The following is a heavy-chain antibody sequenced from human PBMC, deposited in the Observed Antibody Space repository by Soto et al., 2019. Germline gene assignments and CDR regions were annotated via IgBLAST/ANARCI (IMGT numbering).Heavy chain of an antibody. CDR2: INHSGST. V-gene: IGHV4-34*01. CDR1: GGSFSGYY. Sequence: PSETLSLTCAVYGGSFSGYYWSWIRQPPGKGLEWIGEINHSGSTNYNPSLKSRVTISVDTSKNQFSLKLSSVTAADTAVYYCARGGDTIFGVVIIGHFDYWRQGTLVTVS. CDR3: ARGGDTIFGVVIIGHFDY. D-gene: IGHD3-3*01. J-gene: IGHJ4*02.